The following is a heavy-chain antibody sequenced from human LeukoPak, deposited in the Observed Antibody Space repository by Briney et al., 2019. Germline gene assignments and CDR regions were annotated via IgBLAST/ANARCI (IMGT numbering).Heavy chain of an antibody. CDR3: ARASGSYYDPVDYYYGMDV. V-gene: IGHV4-59*01. J-gene: IGHJ6*02. CDR2: IYYSGST. D-gene: IGHD1-26*01. Sequence: SETLSLTCTVSGGSISSYYWSWIRQPPGKGLEWIGYIYYSGSTNYNPSLKSRVTISVDTSKNQFSLKLSFVTAADTAVYYCARASGSYYDPVDYYYGMDVWGQGTTVTVSS. CDR1: GGSISSYY.